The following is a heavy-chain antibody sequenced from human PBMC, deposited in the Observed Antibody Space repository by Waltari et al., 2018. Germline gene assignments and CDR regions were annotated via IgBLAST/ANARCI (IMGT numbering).Heavy chain of an antibody. CDR1: GFTFSSYA. J-gene: IGHJ4*02. CDR2: ISYDGSNK. D-gene: IGHD1-26*01. CDR3: ARKGAMGATTPPPFDY. Sequence: QVQLVESGGGVVQPGRSLRLSCAASGFTFSSYAMHWVRQAPGKGLEWVAVISYDGSNKYYADSVKGRFTISRDNSKNTLYLQMNSLRAEDTAVYYCARKGAMGATTPPPFDYWGQGTLVTVSS. V-gene: IGHV3-30-3*01.